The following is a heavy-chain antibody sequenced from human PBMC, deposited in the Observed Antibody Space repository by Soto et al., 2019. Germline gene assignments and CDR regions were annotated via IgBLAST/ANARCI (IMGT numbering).Heavy chain of an antibody. J-gene: IGHJ3*01. D-gene: IGHD1-7*01. CDR1: GFSFRSYA. CDR2: ISFDGSKT. CDR3: ARDRVELGNAFDV. Sequence: QVQLVESGGGVVQPGRSLRLSCAASGFSFRSYAMYWVRQAPGQGLEWVAVISFDGSKTSYADSVQGRLTVSRDDSRNTLFLQLNTLRPEDTAVYYCARDRVELGNAFDVWGRGTMVTVTS. V-gene: IGHV3-30*04.